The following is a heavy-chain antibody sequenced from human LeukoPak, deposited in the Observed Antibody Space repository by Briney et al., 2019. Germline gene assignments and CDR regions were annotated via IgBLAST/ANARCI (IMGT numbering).Heavy chain of an antibody. V-gene: IGHV4-34*01. J-gene: IGHJ4*02. Sequence: SETLSLTCAVYGGSFSGYYWSWIRQPPGKGLEWIGEINHSGSTNYNPSLKSRVTISVDTSKNQFSLKLSSVTAADTAVYYCARRVASSYSSGYYYFDYWGQGTLVTVSS. CDR2: INHSGST. D-gene: IGHD5-18*01. CDR3: ARRVASSYSSGYYYFDY. CDR1: GGSFSGYY.